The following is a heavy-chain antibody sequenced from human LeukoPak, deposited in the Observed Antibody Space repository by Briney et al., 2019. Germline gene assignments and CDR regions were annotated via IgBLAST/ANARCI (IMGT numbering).Heavy chain of an antibody. CDR2: MYYRGST. Sequence: SETLSLTCNVSGASISYSYWSWLRQSPDKGLEWIGDMYYRGSTNYNPSLTGRLTMSVDMSKNQFSLNLTSMTAEDTAVYFCAMATRSYYFDCWGQGTLVTVSS. D-gene: IGHD5-24*01. V-gene: IGHV4-59*08. J-gene: IGHJ4*02. CDR1: GASISYSY. CDR3: AMATRSYYFDC.